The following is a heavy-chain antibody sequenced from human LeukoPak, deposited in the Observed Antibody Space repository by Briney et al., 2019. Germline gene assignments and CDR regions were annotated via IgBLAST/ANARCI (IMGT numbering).Heavy chain of an antibody. CDR1: GFTYSRYS. CDR2: INSDGSSA. V-gene: IGHV3-74*01. CDR3: VRDGDGILEFDL. Sequence: TGGSRYPSCAASGFTYSRYSMHWVRQAPGKGLEWVSRINSDGSSANYAESVRGRFTISRDNAENTVSLQMNSLRAEDTAVYYCVRDGDGILEFDLWGQG. J-gene: IGHJ4*02. D-gene: IGHD7-27*01.